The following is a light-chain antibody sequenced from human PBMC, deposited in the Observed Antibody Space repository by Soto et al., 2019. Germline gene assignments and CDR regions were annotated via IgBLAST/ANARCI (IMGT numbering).Light chain of an antibody. Sequence: DIQMTQSPSTLSASVGDRVTITSRASQSISSWLAWHQQKPGKAPNLLIYKASTLGSGVPSRFSGGGSGTEFTLTISSLQPDDFATYYCQKNSSSSPYTFGQGTKLEIK. V-gene: IGKV1-5*03. CDR2: KAS. CDR3: QKNSSSSPYT. CDR1: QSISSW. J-gene: IGKJ2*01.